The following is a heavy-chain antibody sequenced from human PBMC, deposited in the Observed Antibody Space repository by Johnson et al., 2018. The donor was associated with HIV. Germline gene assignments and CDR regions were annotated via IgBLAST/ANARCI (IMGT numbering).Heavy chain of an antibody. CDR3: ARGGGSLRWDLSFDI. J-gene: IGHJ3*02. CDR1: GFTFDDYG. Sequence: VQLVESGGGVVRPGGSLRLSCAASGFTFDDYGMSWVRQAPGKGLEWVSGINWNGGSTTYAVSVKGRFTISRENAKNSLYLQMNSLRAGDTAVYYCARGGGSLRWDLSFDIWGQGTMVTVSS. D-gene: IGHD1-26*01. V-gene: IGHV3-20*04. CDR2: INWNGGST.